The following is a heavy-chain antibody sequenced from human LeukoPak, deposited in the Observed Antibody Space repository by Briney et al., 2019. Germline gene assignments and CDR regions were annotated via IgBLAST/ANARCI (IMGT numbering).Heavy chain of an antibody. CDR2: IYTSGST. J-gene: IGHJ4*02. V-gene: IGHV4-61*02. CDR1: GGSISSGSYY. CDR3: AIDSTAASSGD. Sequence: PSQTLSLTCTVSGGSISSGSYYWSWIRQPAGKGLEWIGRIYTSGSTNYNPSPKSRVTISVDTSKNQFSLKLSSVTAADTALYYCAIDSTAASSGDWGQGTLVTVSS. D-gene: IGHD2-2*01.